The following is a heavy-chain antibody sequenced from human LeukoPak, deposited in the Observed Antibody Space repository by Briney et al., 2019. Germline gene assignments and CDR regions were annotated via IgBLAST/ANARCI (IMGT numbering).Heavy chain of an antibody. CDR1: GFTVGSNY. CDR3: ARDSPYSDYLIGGAFNI. D-gene: IGHD4-11*01. V-gene: IGHV3-53*01. CDR2: IYSDGTT. J-gene: IGHJ3*02. Sequence: GGSLRLSCAASGFTVGSNYMSWVRQAPGKGLEWVSVIYSDGTTYYTDSVKGRFTISRDNSKNTLYLQMNSLGAEDTAVYYCARDSPYSDYLIGGAFNIWGQGTMVTVSS.